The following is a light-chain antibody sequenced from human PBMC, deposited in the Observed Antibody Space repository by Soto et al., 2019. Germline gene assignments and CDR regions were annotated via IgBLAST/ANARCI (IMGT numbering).Light chain of an antibody. CDR1: SSDVGGYNY. CDR2: EVS. CDR3: SSYTSSSSV. Sequence: QSALTQPASVSGSPGQSITISCTGTSSDVGGYNYVSWYQQHPGKAPKLMIYEVSNRPSGVSNRFSGSKSGNTVSLTISGLQAEDEADYYCSSYTSSSSVFGTGTKLTVL. V-gene: IGLV2-14*01. J-gene: IGLJ1*01.